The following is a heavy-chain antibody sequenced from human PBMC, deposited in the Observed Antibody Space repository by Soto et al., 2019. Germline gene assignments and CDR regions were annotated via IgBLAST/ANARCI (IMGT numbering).Heavy chain of an antibody. CDR2: ISTFNGKT. V-gene: IGHV1-18*01. D-gene: IGHD3-9*01. CDR1: RYTFTSHG. J-gene: IGHJ3*01. CDR3: ARLLTEGATFREDAFDL. Sequence: QIQLMQSGGDVKTPGASLKVSCTTSRYTFTSHGIAWVRKAPGQGLEGMGWISTFNGKTDYAQKFLGRVTMTADTITSTVHMELRSLRSDDTGVYYCARLLTEGATFREDAFDLWGPGTKVTVSS.